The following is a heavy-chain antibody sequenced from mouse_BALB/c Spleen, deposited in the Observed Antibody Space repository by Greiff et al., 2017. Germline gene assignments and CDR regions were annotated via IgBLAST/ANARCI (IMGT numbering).Heavy chain of an antibody. Sequence: QVQLQQPGAELVRPGASVKLSCKASGYSFTSYWMNWVKQRPGQGLEWIGMIHLSDSDTRLNQKFKDKATLTVDKSSSTAYMQLISPTSEDSAVYYCAGGYDGPFAYWGQGTLVTVSA. CDR2: IHLSDSDT. CDR3: AGGYDGPFAY. CDR1: GYSFTSYW. V-gene: IGHV1-74*01. D-gene: IGHD2-2*01. J-gene: IGHJ3*01.